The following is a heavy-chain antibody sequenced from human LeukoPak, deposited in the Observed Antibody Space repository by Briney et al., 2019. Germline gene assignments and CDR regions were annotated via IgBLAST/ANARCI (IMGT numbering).Heavy chain of an antibody. CDR2: ISGSGGST. CDR1: GFTFSSYA. D-gene: IGHD3-10*01. Sequence: PGGSLRLSCAASGFTFSSYAMSWVRQAPGKGLEWVSAISGSGGSTYYADSVKGRFTISRDNSKNTLYLQMNSLRAEDTAVYYCAKEGVGTMVRGEIYFDYWGQGTLVTVSS. J-gene: IGHJ4*02. CDR3: AKEGVGTMVRGEIYFDY. V-gene: IGHV3-23*01.